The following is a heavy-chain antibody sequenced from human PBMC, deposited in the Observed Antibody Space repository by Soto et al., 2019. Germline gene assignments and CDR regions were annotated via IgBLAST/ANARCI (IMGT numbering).Heavy chain of an antibody. CDR3: ARVRVLSDSSGYDAFDI. Sequence: QVQLVQSGAEVKETGSSVKVSCKASGGTFSSYTISWVRQAPGQGLEWMGRIIPILGIANYAQKFQGRVTITADKSTSTAYMELSSLRSEDTAVYYCARVRVLSDSSGYDAFDIWGQGTMVTVSS. CDR2: IIPILGIA. J-gene: IGHJ3*02. V-gene: IGHV1-69*02. CDR1: GGTFSSYT. D-gene: IGHD3-22*01.